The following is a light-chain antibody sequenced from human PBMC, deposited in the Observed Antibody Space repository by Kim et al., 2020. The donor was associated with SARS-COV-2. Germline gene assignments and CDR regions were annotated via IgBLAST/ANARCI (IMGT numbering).Light chain of an antibody. CDR2: GAS. CDR1: QSVSSSY. Sequence: EIVLTQSPATLSLFPGERAALSCRASQSVSSSYLAWYQQKPGQAPRLLIYGASSRATGIPDRFSGSGSGTDFTLTITRLKPDDFAVYYCQQYGTSPLTFIGGTKVEI. J-gene: IGKJ4*01. CDR3: QQYGTSPLT. V-gene: IGKV3-20*01.